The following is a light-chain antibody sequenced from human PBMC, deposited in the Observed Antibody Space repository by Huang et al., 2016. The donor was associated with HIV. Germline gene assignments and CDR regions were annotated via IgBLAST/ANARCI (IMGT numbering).Light chain of an antibody. CDR2: ETS. J-gene: IGKJ4*01. CDR3: QQYDNWPPGLT. V-gene: IGKV3D-15*01. Sequence: EIMMTQSPATLSVSPGGRATLSCRASQNVRNNLAWYQQKTGQAPRLLSYETSTRASGIPARVSGSGSGTEFTRTISGLQSEDFAFYYCQQYDNWPPGLTFGGGTKIEI. CDR1: QNVRNN.